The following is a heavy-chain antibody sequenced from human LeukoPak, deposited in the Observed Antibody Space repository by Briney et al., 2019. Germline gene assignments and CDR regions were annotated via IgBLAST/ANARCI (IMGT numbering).Heavy chain of an antibody. J-gene: IGHJ6*02. CDR3: ARKWELLNYYYGMDV. CDR2: IGSGGSST. CDR1: GLTFSSYS. V-gene: IGHV3-23*03. Sequence: GGSLRLSCVASGLTFSSYSMAWVRQAPGKGLQWVSGIGSGGSSTYYADSVKGRFTISRDNAKNSLYLQMNSLRAEDTAVYYCARKWELLNYYYGMDVWGQGTTVTVSS. D-gene: IGHD1-26*01.